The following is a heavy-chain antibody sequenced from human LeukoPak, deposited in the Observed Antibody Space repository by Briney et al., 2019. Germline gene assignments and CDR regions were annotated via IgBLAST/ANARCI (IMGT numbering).Heavy chain of an antibody. CDR2: IHHSGST. J-gene: IGHJ4*02. CDR1: GYSLSSGYY. CDR3: AREGLGIGDY. D-gene: IGHD7-27*01. Sequence: SETLSLTCIVSGYSLSSGYYWGWIRQPPGKGLEWIGNIHHSGSTYYNPSLKSRVTISVDTSKNQFSLKLSSVTAADTAVYYCAREGLGIGDYWGQGTLVTVSS. V-gene: IGHV4-38-2*02.